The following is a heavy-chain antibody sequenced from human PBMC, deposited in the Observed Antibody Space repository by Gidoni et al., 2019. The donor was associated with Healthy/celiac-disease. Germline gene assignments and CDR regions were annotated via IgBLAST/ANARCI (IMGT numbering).Heavy chain of an antibody. CDR1: GFTFSSYG. Sequence: QVQLVESGGGVVQPGRSLRLSCAASGFTFSSYGMPWVRQAPGKGLEWVAVISYDGSNKYYADSVKGRFTIARDNSKNTLYLQMNSLRAEDTAVYYCAKGTGTTLRYYYGMDVWGQGTTVTVSS. D-gene: IGHD1-7*01. J-gene: IGHJ6*02. V-gene: IGHV3-30*18. CDR3: AKGTGTTLRYYYGMDV. CDR2: ISYDGSNK.